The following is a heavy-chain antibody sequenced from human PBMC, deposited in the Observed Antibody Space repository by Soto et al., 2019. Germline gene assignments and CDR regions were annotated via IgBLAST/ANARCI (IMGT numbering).Heavy chain of an antibody. D-gene: IGHD1-1*01. CDR3: AKAEGYRVAI. CDR2: IRQDGNAE. J-gene: IGHJ3*02. Sequence: EVQLVETGGGLVQPGGSLRLSCAASGFTFRSHWMSWVRQAPGKGLEWVADIRQDGNAEQYLDSVKGRFTLSRDNAKKLLYLQMNGMRVGDTAVYYCAKAEGYRVAIRGQGTMVTVSS. V-gene: IGHV3-7*01. CDR1: GFTFRSHW.